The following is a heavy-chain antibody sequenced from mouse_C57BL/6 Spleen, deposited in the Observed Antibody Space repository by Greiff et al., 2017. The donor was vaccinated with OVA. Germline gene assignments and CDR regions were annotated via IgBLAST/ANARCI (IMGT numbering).Heavy chain of an antibody. V-gene: IGHV1-82*01. Sequence: QVQLQQSGPELVKPGASVKISCKASGYAFSSSWMNWVKQRPGKGLEWIGRIYPGDGDTNYNGKFKGKATLTADKSSSTAYRQLSSLTSEDSAVYFWARNYVRDYAMDYWGQGTSVTVSS. CDR2: IYPGDGDT. CDR1: GYAFSSSW. D-gene: IGHD1-1*01. J-gene: IGHJ4*01. CDR3: ARNYVRDYAMDY.